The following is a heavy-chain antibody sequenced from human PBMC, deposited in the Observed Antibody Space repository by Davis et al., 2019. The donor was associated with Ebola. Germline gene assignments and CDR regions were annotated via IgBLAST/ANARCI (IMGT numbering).Heavy chain of an antibody. CDR3: ARDLPVDTAMVPKDYYYGMDV. CDR2: INPNSGGT. Sequence: ASVKVSCKASGYTFTGYYMHWVRQAPGQGLEWMGWINPNSGGTNYAQKFQGRVTMTRDTSISTAYMELSRLRSDDTAVYYCARDLPVDTAMVPKDYYYGMDVWGQGTTVTVSS. CDR1: GYTFTGYY. V-gene: IGHV1-2*02. J-gene: IGHJ6*02. D-gene: IGHD5-18*01.